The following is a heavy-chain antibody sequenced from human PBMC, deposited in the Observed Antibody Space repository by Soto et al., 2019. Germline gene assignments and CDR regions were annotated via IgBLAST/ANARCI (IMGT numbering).Heavy chain of an antibody. Sequence: GGSLRLSCAASGFTFSSYAMSWVRQAPGKGLEWVSAISGSGGSTYYADSVKGRFTISRNNSKNTLYLQMNSLRAEDTAVYYCAKSGGAAVNDYYYMDVWGKGTTVTVSS. D-gene: IGHD1-26*01. V-gene: IGHV3-23*01. CDR1: GFTFSSYA. CDR3: AKSGGAAVNDYYYMDV. CDR2: ISGSGGST. J-gene: IGHJ6*03.